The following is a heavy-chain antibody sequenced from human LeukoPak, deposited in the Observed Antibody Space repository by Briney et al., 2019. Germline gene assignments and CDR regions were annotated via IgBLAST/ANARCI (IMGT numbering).Heavy chain of an antibody. CDR1: GGSISSSSYY. V-gene: IGHV4-39*07. CDR2: IYYSGST. J-gene: IGHJ4*02. CDR3: ARGRGMIVGRYFDY. D-gene: IGHD3-22*01. Sequence: SETLSLTCTVSGGSISSSSYYWGWIRQPPGKGLEWIGSIYYSGSTYYNPSLKSRVTISVDTSKNQFSLKLSSVTAADTAVYYCARGRGMIVGRYFDYWGQGTLVTVSS.